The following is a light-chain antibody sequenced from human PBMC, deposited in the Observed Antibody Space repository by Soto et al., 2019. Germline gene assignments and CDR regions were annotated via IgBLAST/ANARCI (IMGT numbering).Light chain of an antibody. V-gene: IGKV3-11*01. CDR1: QSVSSY. CDR2: GAS. J-gene: IGKJ2*01. CDR3: QERGNRPQEYT. Sequence: EVVLTQSPATLSLSPGDTATLSCRASQSVSSYLAWYQQKPGQAPRLLIYGASSRAPGIPARFSGSGSGTDFTLTISSLEPEDFAVYYCQERGNRPQEYTFGQGTKLEIK.